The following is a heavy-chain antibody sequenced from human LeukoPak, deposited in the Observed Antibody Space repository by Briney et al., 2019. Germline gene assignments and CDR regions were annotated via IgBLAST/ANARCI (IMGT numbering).Heavy chain of an antibody. V-gene: IGHV3-30-3*01. Sequence: GGSLRLSCAASGFTFSSYAMHWVRQAPGKGLEWVAVISYDGSNKYYADSVKGRFTISRDNSKNTLYLQMNSLRAEDTAVYYCARDQPYWGQGTLVTVSS. CDR2: ISYDGSNK. J-gene: IGHJ4*02. CDR1: GFTFSSYA. CDR3: ARDQPY. D-gene: IGHD2-2*01.